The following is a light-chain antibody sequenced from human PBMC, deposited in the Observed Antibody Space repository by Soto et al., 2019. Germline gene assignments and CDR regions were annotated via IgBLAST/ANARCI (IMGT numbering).Light chain of an antibody. Sequence: QSALTQPASVSGSPGQSITISCIGTGSDVGGYDYVSWYQHHPGKAPKLMIFDVSSRPSGISIRFSGSKSGNTASLTISGLQAEDEADFYCSSYTSSSTLIFGGGTQLTVL. CDR3: SSYTSSSTLI. CDR1: GSDVGGYDY. V-gene: IGLV2-14*03. CDR2: DVS. J-gene: IGLJ2*01.